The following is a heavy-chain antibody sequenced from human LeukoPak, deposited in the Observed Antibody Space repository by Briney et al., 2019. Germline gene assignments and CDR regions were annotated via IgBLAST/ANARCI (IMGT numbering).Heavy chain of an antibody. CDR2: INHSGST. V-gene: IGHV4-34*01. CDR3: ARARYCSSTSCYYFDY. J-gene: IGHJ4*02. Sequence: PSETLSLTCAVYGGSFSGYYWSWIRQPPGKGLEWIGEINHSGSTNYNPSLKSPVTISVDASKNQFSLKLSSVTAADTAVYYCARARYCSSTSCYYFDYWGQGTLVTVSS. D-gene: IGHD2-2*01. CDR1: GGSFSGYY.